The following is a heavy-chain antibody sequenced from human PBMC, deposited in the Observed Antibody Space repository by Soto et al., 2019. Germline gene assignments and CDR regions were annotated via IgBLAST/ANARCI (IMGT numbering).Heavy chain of an antibody. CDR2: IRSKANSYAT. CDR1: GFTFSGSA. Sequence: GGSLRLSCAASGFTFSGSAMHWVRQASGKGLEWVGRIRSKANSYATAYAASVKGRFTISRDDSKNTAYLQMNSLKTEDTAVYYCTRHLQNSGSQPQDIWGQGTLVTVSS. J-gene: IGHJ4*02. D-gene: IGHD1-26*01. CDR3: TRHLQNSGSQPQDI. V-gene: IGHV3-73*01.